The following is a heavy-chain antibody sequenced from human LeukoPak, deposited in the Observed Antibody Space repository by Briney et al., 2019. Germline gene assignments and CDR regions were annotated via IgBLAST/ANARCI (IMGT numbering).Heavy chain of an antibody. CDR1: GFTFSSSG. CDR2: IWYDGSNK. D-gene: IGHD6-19*01. Sequence: PGRSLRLSCAASGFTFSSSGMHWVRQAPGKGLEWVAVIWYDGSNKYYADSVKGRFTISRDNSKNTLYLQMNSLRAEDTAVYYCATEGGIAVAGSKVGYWGQGTLVTVSS. CDR3: ATEGGIAVAGSKVGY. V-gene: IGHV3-33*01. J-gene: IGHJ4*02.